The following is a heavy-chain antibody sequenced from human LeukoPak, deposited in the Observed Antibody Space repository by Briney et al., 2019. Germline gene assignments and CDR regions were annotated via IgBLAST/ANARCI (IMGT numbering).Heavy chain of an antibody. V-gene: IGHV1-69*13. Sequence: SVKVSCKTSGGTFTSYAITWVRQAPGQGLEWMGKIIPISGTTNYAQTFQGRVTFTADESTSTAYMELSSLRSEDTALYYCARKLRLGGNWFDPWGQGTLVTVSS. CDR1: GGTFTSYA. CDR2: IIPISGTT. J-gene: IGHJ5*02. D-gene: IGHD1-26*01. CDR3: ARKLRLGGNWFDP.